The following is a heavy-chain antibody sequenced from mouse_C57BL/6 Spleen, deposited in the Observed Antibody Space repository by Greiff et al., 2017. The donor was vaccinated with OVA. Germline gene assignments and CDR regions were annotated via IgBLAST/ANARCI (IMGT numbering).Heavy chain of an antibody. J-gene: IGHJ4*01. D-gene: IGHD2-2*01. Sequence: VKLMESGPELVKPGASVKISCKASGSALLPSCMNWVKQRPGKGLEWIGRIYPGDGDTNYNGKFKGKATLTADKSSSTAYMQLSSLTSEDSAVYFCARSIYYGLYYAMDYWGQGTSVTVSS. V-gene: IGHV1-82*01. CDR3: ARSIYYGLYYAMDY. CDR2: IYPGDGDT. CDR1: GSALLPSC.